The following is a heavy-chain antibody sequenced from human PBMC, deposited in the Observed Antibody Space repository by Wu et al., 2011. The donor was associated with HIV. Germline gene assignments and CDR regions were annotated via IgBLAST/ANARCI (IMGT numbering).Heavy chain of an antibody. CDR3: LGSYGY. CDR1: GGTFSSHV. Sequence: QVQLEQSGAEVKKPGSSVNVSCKASGGTFSSHVISWVRQAPGQGLEWMGRSIPIFGTTDYAQKFQGRLTITADRSTGTVYMELSSLRSEDAAMYYCLGSYGYWGQGTLVIVSS. J-gene: IGHJ4*02. CDR2: SIPIFGTT. D-gene: IGHD7-27*01. V-gene: IGHV1-69*14.